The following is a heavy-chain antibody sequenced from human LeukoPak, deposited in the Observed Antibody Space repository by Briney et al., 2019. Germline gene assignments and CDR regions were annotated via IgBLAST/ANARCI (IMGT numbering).Heavy chain of an antibody. CDR1: GFTFSSYW. CDR2: INTDESTT. V-gene: IGHV3-74*03. CDR3: AREYSTSSGRYFDY. J-gene: IGHJ4*02. Sequence: GGSLRLSCAASGFTFSSYWMHWVRQAPGKGLVWLSRINTDESTTTYADSVKGRFTISRDNAKNTLYLQMNSLRAEDTAVYYCAREYSTSSGRYFDYWGQGTLVTVSS. D-gene: IGHD6-6*01.